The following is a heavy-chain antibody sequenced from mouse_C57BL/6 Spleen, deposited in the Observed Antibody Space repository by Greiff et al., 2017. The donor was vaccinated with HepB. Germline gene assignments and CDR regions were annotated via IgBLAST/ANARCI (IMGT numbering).Heavy chain of an antibody. CDR3: ARAGSSPYAMGY. J-gene: IGHJ4*01. D-gene: IGHD1-1*01. V-gene: IGHV3-1*01. CDR2: ISYSGST. CDR1: GYSITSGYD. Sequence: EVKLQESGPGMVKPSQSLSLTCTVTGYSITSGYDWHWIRHFPGNKLEWMGYISYSGSTNYNPSLKSRISITHDTSKNHFFLKLNSVTTEDTATYYCARAGSSPYAMGYWGQGTSVTVSS.